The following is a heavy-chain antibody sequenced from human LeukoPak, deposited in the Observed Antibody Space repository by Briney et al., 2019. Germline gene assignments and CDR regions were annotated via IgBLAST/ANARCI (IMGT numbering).Heavy chain of an antibody. Sequence: TGGSLRLSCAASGFTFGSYAMSWVRQAPGKGLEWVANIKQDGSEKYYVDSVKGRFTISRDNAKNSLYLQMNSLRAEDTAVYYCARGHWNFPFDYWGQGTLVTVSS. D-gene: IGHD1-7*01. V-gene: IGHV3-7*01. J-gene: IGHJ4*02. CDR1: GFTFGSYA. CDR3: ARGHWNFPFDY. CDR2: IKQDGSEK.